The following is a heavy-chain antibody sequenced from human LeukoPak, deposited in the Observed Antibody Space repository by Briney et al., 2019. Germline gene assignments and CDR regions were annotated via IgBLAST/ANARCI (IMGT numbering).Heavy chain of an antibody. Sequence: SETLSLTCAVYGGSFSGYYWSWIRQPPGKGLEWIGEINHSGSTNYNPSLKSRVTISVDTSKNQLSLKLSSVTAADTAVYYCASPGGGPTDYWGQGTLVTVSS. V-gene: IGHV4-34*01. CDR2: INHSGST. D-gene: IGHD3-16*01. CDR1: GGSFSGYY. J-gene: IGHJ4*02. CDR3: ASPGGGPTDY.